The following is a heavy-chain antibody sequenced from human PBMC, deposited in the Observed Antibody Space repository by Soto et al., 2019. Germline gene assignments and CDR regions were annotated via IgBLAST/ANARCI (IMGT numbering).Heavy chain of an antibody. CDR2: IIPILGIA. V-gene: IGHV1-69*08. Sequence: QVQLVQSGAEVKKPGSSVKVSCKASGGTFSSYTISWVRQAPGQGLEWMGRIIPILGIANYAQKFQGRVKITADKSTSTAYMELSSLRSEDTAVYYCARDWAPVSWFDPWGQGTLVTVSS. CDR3: ARDWAPVSWFDP. J-gene: IGHJ5*02. CDR1: GGTFSSYT. D-gene: IGHD2-8*01.